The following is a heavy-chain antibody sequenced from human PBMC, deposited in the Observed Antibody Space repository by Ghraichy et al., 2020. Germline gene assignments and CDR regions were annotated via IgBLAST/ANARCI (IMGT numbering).Heavy chain of an antibody. V-gene: IGHV4-4*07. CDR2: IYTSGST. CDR1: GGSISSYY. CDR3: AREGGYSGYEPTYYFDY. D-gene: IGHD5-12*01. J-gene: IGHJ4*02. Sequence: SQTLTLTCTVSGGSISSYYWSWIRQPAGKGLEWIGRIYTSGSTNYNPSLKSRVTMSVDTSKNQFSLKLSSVTAADTAVYYCAREGGYSGYEPTYYFDYWGQGTLVTVSS.